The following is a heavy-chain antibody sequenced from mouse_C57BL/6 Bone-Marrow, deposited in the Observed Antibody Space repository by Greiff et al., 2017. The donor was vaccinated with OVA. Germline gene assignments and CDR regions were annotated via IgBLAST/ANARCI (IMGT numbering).Heavy chain of an antibody. J-gene: IGHJ3*01. Sequence: EVKLMESGPGLVKPSQSLSLTCSVTGYSITSGYYWNWIRQFPGNKLEWMGYISYDGSNNYNPSLKNRISITRDTSKNQFFLKLNSVTTEDTATYYCARERDPPWFAYWGQGTLVTVSA. CDR1: GYSITSGYY. V-gene: IGHV3-6*01. CDR2: ISYDGSN. CDR3: ARERDPPWFAY.